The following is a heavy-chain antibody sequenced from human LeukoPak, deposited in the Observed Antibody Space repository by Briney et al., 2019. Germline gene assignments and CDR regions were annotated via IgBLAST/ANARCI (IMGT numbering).Heavy chain of an antibody. J-gene: IGHJ4*02. CDR3: ACRFLEWLSVDY. D-gene: IGHD3-3*01. CDR1: GFTFSSYA. V-gene: IGHV3-48*03. Sequence: GGSLRLSCAVSGFTFSSYAMNWVRQAPGKGLEWVSYISSSGSTIYYADSVKGRFTISRDNAKNSLYLQMNSLRAEDTAVYYCACRFLEWLSVDYWGQGTLVTVSS. CDR2: ISSSGSTI.